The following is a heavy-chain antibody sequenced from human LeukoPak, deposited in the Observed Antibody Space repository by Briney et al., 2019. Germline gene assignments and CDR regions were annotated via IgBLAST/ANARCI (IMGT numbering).Heavy chain of an antibody. CDR1: GYSISSSNW. CDR3: ASHGEAGTPEDPFDY. D-gene: IGHD1-14*01. CDR2: IYYSGSI. Sequence: SETLSLTCAVSGYSISSSNWWGWIRQPPGKGLEWIGYIYYSGSIYYNPSLKSRVTMSVDTSKNQFSLKLSSVTAVDTAVYYCASHGEAGTPEDPFDYWGQGTLVTVSS. J-gene: IGHJ4*02. V-gene: IGHV4-28*05.